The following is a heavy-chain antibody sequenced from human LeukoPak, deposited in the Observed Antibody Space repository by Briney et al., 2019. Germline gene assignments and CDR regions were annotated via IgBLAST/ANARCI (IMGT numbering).Heavy chain of an antibody. Sequence: GGSLRLSCAASGFTFSACGMTWVRQAPGKGLEWVSSIGSSGATTYYAGSVRGRFIISRDNSKDTLYLQLNSLRPEDAAIYYCGTTPRAVAQCGLDVWGQGTTVTVFS. D-gene: IGHD1-7*01. CDR2: IGSSGATT. CDR1: GFTFSACG. J-gene: IGHJ6*02. CDR3: GTTPRAVAQCGLDV. V-gene: IGHV3-23*01.